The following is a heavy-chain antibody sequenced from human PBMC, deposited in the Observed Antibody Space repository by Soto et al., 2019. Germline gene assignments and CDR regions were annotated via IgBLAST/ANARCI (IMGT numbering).Heavy chain of an antibody. V-gene: IGHV1-8*01. CDR1: GYSFTNND. J-gene: IGHJ5*02. CDR2: MNPGSGDT. D-gene: IGHD3-10*01. Sequence: ASVWVSCKASGYSFTNNDCSWVRQATGQGLEWMGWMNPGSGDTGYAQKFQGRVTMTRDISIATAYMELSSLRSDDTAIYYCARMETVGSLNRFDPSGQGTLVAVSS. CDR3: ARMETVGSLNRFDP.